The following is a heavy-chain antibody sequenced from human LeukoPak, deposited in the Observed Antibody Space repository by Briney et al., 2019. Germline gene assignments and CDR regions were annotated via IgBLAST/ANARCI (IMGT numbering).Heavy chain of an antibody. V-gene: IGHV3-74*01. J-gene: IGHJ4*02. Sequence: PGGSLRLSCAASGFTFSSYWMHWVRHAPGKGLVWVSRISSDGSRTSYADSVKGRLTISRDNAKNTLYLQMNSLRVEDTAVYYCARGGAPYGDYGDDWGQGTPVTVSS. CDR1: GFTFSSYW. CDR3: ARGGAPYGDYGDD. CDR2: ISSDGSRT. D-gene: IGHD4-17*01.